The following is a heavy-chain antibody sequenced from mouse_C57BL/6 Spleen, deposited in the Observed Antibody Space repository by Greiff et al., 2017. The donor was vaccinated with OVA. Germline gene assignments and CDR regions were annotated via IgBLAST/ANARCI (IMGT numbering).Heavy chain of an antibody. CDR2: ISYDGSN. D-gene: IGHD2-4*01. V-gene: IGHV3-6*01. CDR1: GYSITSGYY. Sequence: VQLQQSGPGLVKPSQSLSLTCSVTGYSITSGYYWNWIRQFPGNKLEWMGYISYDGSNNYNPSLKNRISITRDTSKNQFFLKLNSVTTEDTATYYCAREENYDWFYFDYWGQGTTLTVSS. CDR3: AREENYDWFYFDY. J-gene: IGHJ2*01.